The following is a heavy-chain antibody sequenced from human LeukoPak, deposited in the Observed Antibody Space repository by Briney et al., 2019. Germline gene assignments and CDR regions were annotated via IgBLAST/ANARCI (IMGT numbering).Heavy chain of an antibody. CDR2: LGGSDDRT. D-gene: IGHD4-23*01. CDR1: GFTFSSYA. J-gene: IGHJ3*01. CDR3: AKDILRWAFDV. Sequence: GGSLRLSCAASGFTFSSYAMAWVRQAPGKGLEWVSALGGSDDRTDYADSVQGRFTISRDNSKNTLYLQMNSLRAEDTAVYYCAKDILRWAFDVWGQGTMVTVS. V-gene: IGHV3-23*01.